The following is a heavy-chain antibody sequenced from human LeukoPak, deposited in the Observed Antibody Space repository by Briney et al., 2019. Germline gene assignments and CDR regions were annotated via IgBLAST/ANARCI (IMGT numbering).Heavy chain of an antibody. CDR3: ARYGLKYSPGPHYYMAV. Sequence: SESLSLTCAVYGGSFSSYYWSWIRQPPGKGLEWIGEINHSGSNNYNTSLKSRVTISLEKSKNQFSLKRSSGTAADPPGYYCARYGLKYSPGPHYYMAVRGKGTTVTVSS. D-gene: IGHD4-11*01. J-gene: IGHJ6*03. CDR1: GGSFSSYY. CDR2: INHSGSN. V-gene: IGHV4-34*01.